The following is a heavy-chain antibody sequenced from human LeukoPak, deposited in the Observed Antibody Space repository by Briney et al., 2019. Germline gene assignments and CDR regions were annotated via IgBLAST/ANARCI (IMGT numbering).Heavy chain of an antibody. CDR3: ARSRSGYSYDHAAFDI. J-gene: IGHJ3*02. CDR1: GGSISSSDYY. Sequence: SETLSLTCTVSGGSISSSDYYWSWIRQPPGKGLEWIGYIYYSGSTYYNSSLQSRITISVDTSKNQFSLKLSSVTAADTAVYYCARSRSGYSYDHAAFDIWGQGTMVTASS. V-gene: IGHV4-30-4*01. D-gene: IGHD5-18*01. CDR2: IYYSGST.